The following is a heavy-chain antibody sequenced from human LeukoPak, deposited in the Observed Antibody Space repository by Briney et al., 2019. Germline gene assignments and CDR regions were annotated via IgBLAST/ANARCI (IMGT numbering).Heavy chain of an antibody. D-gene: IGHD3-9*01. V-gene: IGHV4-4*02. Sequence: SGTLSLTCAVSGGSISSSNWWSWVRQPPGKGLEWIGEIYHSGSTNYNPSLKSRVTISVDKSKNQFSLKLSSVTAADTAVYYCARALRYFDWLPNAKPYYFDYWGQGTLVTVSS. CDR2: IYHSGST. J-gene: IGHJ4*02. CDR3: ARALRYFDWLPNAKPYYFDY. CDR1: GGSISSSNW.